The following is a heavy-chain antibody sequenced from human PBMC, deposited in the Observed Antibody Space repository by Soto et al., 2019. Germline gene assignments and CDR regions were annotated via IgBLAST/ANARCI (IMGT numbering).Heavy chain of an antibody. CDR1: GFTVSSNY. CDR2: IYSGGST. Sequence: PGGSPRLSCAASGFTVSSNYMSWVRQAPGKGLEWVSVIYSGGSTYYADSVKGRFTISRDNSKNTLYLQMNSLRAEDTAVYYCARESEGIHDYGAPNWFDPWGQGTLVTVSS. V-gene: IGHV3-66*01. CDR3: ARESEGIHDYGAPNWFDP. J-gene: IGHJ5*02. D-gene: IGHD4-17*01.